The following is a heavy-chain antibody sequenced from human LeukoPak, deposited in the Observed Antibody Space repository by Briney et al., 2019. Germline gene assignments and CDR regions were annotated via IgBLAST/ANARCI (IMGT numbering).Heavy chain of an antibody. CDR1: GGSISSTYYY. D-gene: IGHD3-16*01. J-gene: IGHJ4*02. Sequence: SETLSLTCTVSGGSISSTYYYWGWIRQPPGKGLEWIGNFHYSGSNFYNPSLKSRVTISVDTSKNQFSLRLSSVTAADTAVYYCARQVTFGYAYAYYFDYWGQGTLVTVSS. V-gene: IGHV4-39*01. CDR2: FHYSGSN. CDR3: ARQVTFGYAYAYYFDY.